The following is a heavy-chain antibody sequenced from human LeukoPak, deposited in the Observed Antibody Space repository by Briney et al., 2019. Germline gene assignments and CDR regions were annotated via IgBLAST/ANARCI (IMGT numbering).Heavy chain of an antibody. V-gene: IGHV4-59*01. D-gene: IGHD3-22*01. CDR2: LYYSGST. J-gene: IGHJ5*02. CDR3: ARAKGQYYYDSSGYQLGNWFDP. Sequence: PSETLSLTCTVSGGSISSYYWSWIRQPPGKGLEWIGYLYYSGSTNYNPSLKSRVTISVDTSKNQFSLKLSSVTAADTAVYYCARAKGQYYYDSSGYQLGNWFDPWGQGTLVTVSS. CDR1: GGSISSYY.